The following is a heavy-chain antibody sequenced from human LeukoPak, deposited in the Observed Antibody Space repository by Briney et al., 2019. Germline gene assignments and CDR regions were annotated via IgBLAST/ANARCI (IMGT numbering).Heavy chain of an antibody. V-gene: IGHV3-74*01. D-gene: IGHD3-22*01. Sequence: GGSLRLSCAASGFTFSSYWMHWVRQAPGKGLVWVSRINSDGSSTSYADSVKGRFTISRDNSKNTLYLQMNSLRAEDTAVYYCARVTGYSSGYYSHYFGYWGQGTLVTVSS. CDR3: ARVTGYSSGYYSHYFGY. J-gene: IGHJ4*02. CDR2: INSDGSST. CDR1: GFTFSSYW.